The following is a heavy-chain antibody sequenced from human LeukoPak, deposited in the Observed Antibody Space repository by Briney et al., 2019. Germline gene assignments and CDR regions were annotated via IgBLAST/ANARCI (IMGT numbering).Heavy chain of an antibody. J-gene: IGHJ3*02. CDR1: GGSISSSSYY. CDR2: IYHSGST. D-gene: IGHD4-17*01. Sequence: KPSETLSLTCTVSGGSISSSSYYWGWIRQPPGKGLEWIGSIYHSGSTYYNPSLKSRVTISVDTSKNQFSLKLSSVTAADTAVYYCARFWETSDYGSFDAYDIWGQGTMVTVSS. CDR3: ARFWETSDYGSFDAYDI. V-gene: IGHV4-39*07.